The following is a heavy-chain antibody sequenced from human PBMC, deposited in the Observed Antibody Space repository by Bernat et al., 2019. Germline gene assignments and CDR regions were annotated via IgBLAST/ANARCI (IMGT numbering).Heavy chain of an antibody. V-gene: IGHV1-3*01. CDR2: INAGNGNT. D-gene: IGHD2-15*01. J-gene: IGHJ6*02. CDR3: ARDGCSGGSCYLQLLGGMDV. CDR1: GYTFTSYA. Sequence: QVQLVQSGAEVKKPGASVKVSCKASGYTFTSYAMHWVRQAPGQRLEWMGWINAGNGNTKYSQKFQGRVTITRDTSASTAYMELSSLRSEDTAVYYCARDGCSGGSCYLQLLGGMDVWGQGTTVTVSS.